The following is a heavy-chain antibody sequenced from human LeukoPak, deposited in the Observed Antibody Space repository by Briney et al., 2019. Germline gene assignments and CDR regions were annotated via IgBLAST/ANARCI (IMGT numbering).Heavy chain of an antibody. CDR1: GFTFSSYA. Sequence: PGGSLRLSCAASGFTFSSYAMSWVRQAPGKGLEWVAIIYSNGVNKYCAESMKGRFTISRDTSKNTLFLEMESLRTEDTAVYYCARHRASVYEGHMDVWGKGTTVTVSS. CDR3: ARHRASVYEGHMDV. V-gene: IGHV3-33*08. CDR2: IYSNGVNK. J-gene: IGHJ6*03. D-gene: IGHD2-8*01.